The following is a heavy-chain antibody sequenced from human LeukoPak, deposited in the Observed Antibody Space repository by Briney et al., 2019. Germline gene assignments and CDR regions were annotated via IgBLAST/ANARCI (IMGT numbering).Heavy chain of an antibody. J-gene: IGHJ4*02. V-gene: IGHV3-15*01. Sequence: PGGSLRLSCAASGFTFSSYAMSWVRQAPGKGLEWVGRIKSKTDGGTTDYAAPVKGRFTISRDDSKNTLYLQINSLKTEDTAVYYCTTDLNCGGEEGYWGQGTLVTVSS. CDR1: GFTFSSYA. D-gene: IGHD4-23*01. CDR2: IKSKTDGGTT. CDR3: TTDLNCGGEEGY.